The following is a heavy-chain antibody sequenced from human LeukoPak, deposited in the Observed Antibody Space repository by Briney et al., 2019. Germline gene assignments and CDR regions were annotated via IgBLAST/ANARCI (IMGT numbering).Heavy chain of an antibody. CDR2: ISYDGSNK. CDR3: AKGDLWSGYPYYFDY. D-gene: IGHD3-3*01. CDR1: GFTFSSYA. Sequence: GGSLRLSCAASGFTFSSYAMHWVRQAPGKGLEWVAVISYDGSNKYYADSVKGRFTISRDNSKNTLYLQMNSLRAEDTAVYYCAKGDLWSGYPYYFDYWGQGTLVTVSS. J-gene: IGHJ4*02. V-gene: IGHV3-30-3*01.